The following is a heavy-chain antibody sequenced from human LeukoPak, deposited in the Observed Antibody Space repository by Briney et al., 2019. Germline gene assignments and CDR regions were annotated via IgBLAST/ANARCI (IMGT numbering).Heavy chain of an antibody. D-gene: IGHD3-3*01. V-gene: IGHV4-34*01. CDR2: INHSGST. CDR3: ARGNLRFFDY. Sequence: KPSETLSLTCAVYGGSFSGDYWSWIRQPPGKGLEWIGEINHSGSTNYNPSLKSRVTISVDTSKNQFSLKLSSVTAADTAVYYCARGNLRFFDYWGQGTLVTVSS. CDR1: GGSFSGDY. J-gene: IGHJ4*02.